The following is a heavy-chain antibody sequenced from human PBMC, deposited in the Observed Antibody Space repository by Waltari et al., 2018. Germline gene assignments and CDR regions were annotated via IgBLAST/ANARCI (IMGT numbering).Heavy chain of an antibody. CDR2: IKEDGSEK. V-gene: IGHV3-7*01. J-gene: IGHJ4*02. D-gene: IGHD6-6*01. CDR1: GFPFGCYW. Sequence: EVQLVESGGGLVQPGGSLRLSCSASGFPFGCYWMSWVRQAPGKGLEWVANIKEDGSEKSYVDSVKGRFTISRDNAKNSLSLQMNSLRAEDTAVYYCARISSTATRDSWGRGTLVTVSS. CDR3: ARISSTATRDS.